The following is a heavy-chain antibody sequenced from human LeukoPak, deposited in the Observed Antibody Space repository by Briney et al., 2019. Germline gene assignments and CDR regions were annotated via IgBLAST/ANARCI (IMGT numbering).Heavy chain of an antibody. Sequence: PGGSLRLSCAASGFTFSSYSMNWVRQAPGKGLEWVSSISSSSSYIYYADSVKGRFTISRDNAKNSLYLQMNSLRAEDTAVYYCARGEGYSNSSPNGYWGQGTLVTVSS. CDR2: ISSSSSYI. CDR1: GFTFSSYS. D-gene: IGHD6-13*01. CDR3: ARGEGYSNSSPNGY. J-gene: IGHJ4*02. V-gene: IGHV3-21*01.